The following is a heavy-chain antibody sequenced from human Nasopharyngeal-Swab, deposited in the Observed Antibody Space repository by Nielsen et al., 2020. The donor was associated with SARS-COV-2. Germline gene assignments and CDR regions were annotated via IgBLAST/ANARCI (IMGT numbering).Heavy chain of an antibody. CDR2: IYYSGST. V-gene: IGHV4-59*01. CDR1: GGSISSYY. D-gene: IGHD1-14*01. J-gene: IGHJ4*02. CDR3: ARVTPGPDGDFDY. Sequence: SETLSLTCTVSGGSISSYYWSWIRQPPGKGLEWIGYIYYSGSTNYNPSLKSRVTISVDTSKNQFSLKLSSVTAADTAVYYCARVTPGPDGDFDYWGQGTLVTVSS.